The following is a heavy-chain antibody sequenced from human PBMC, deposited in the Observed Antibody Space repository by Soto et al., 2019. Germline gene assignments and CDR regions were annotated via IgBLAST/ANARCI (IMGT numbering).Heavy chain of an antibody. CDR3: ARWEISDWYLGI. D-gene: IGHD6-19*01. Sequence: EVQLVESGGGLVQPGGSLRLSCAGSGFTVSGYWMTWVRQPPGKGLEWVASVNQDGTQKFYVDSVKGRFTISRDNAKNSLFLQMISLRAEDTAVYYCARWEISDWYLGIWGQGTLVTVSS. CDR1: GFTVSGYW. CDR2: VNQDGTQK. J-gene: IGHJ4*02. V-gene: IGHV3-7*03.